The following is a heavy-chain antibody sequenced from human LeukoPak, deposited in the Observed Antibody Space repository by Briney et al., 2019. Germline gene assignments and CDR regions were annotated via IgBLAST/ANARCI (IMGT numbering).Heavy chain of an antibody. Sequence: SSETLSLTCAVYGWSFNDYYWNWIRQPPGKGLEWIGEINARGETNYNPSLKSRVTISVDTSKKQFSLRLTSMIAADTALYYCARGQVPAARGYNWFDPWGQRAL. CDR1: GWSFNDYY. V-gene: IGHV4-34*01. CDR2: INARGET. CDR3: ARGQVPAARGYNWFDP. J-gene: IGHJ5*02. D-gene: IGHD2-2*01.